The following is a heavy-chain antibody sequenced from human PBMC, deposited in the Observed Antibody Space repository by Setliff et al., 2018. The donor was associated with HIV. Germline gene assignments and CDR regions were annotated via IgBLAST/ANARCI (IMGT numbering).Heavy chain of an antibody. V-gene: IGHV3-33*03. Sequence: PGGSLRLSCAASGFTFSTYVLSWVRQAPGKGLEWVAVIWHDGNNKNYADSVKGRFTISRDNSKNNLYLQMNSLSPEDTAVYYCAKVGREYSGYDFTFDYWGQGTLVTVSS. CDR1: GFTFSTYV. CDR2: IWHDGNNK. D-gene: IGHD5-12*01. CDR3: AKVGREYSGYDFTFDY. J-gene: IGHJ4*02.